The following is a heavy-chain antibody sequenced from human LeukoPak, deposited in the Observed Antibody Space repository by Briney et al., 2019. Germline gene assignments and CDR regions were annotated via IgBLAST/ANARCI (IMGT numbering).Heavy chain of an antibody. CDR3: ARRPRGVIIKTWFDS. Sequence: SETLSLTCTVAGGSMSSYYWNWIRQPPGKGLEWIGYFHYSGSTNYNPSLKSRVTISVDTSKNQFSLNLSSVTAADTAVYYCARRPRGVIIKTWFDSWGQGTLVTVSS. CDR2: FHYSGST. CDR1: GGSMSSYY. D-gene: IGHD3-10*01. J-gene: IGHJ5*01. V-gene: IGHV4-59*12.